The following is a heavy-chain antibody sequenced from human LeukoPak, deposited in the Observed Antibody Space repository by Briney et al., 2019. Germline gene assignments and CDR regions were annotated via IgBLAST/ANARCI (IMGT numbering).Heavy chain of an antibody. CDR1: GFTFSNYA. J-gene: IGHJ5*01. CDR2: ISGRGSDR. D-gene: IGHD1-1*01. V-gene: IGHV3-23*01. Sequence: GGSLRLSCSAPGFTFSNYALTWVRQTPGKGQEWVSTISGRGSDRIYADAVKGRFTISRDNSKNTMYLQMNSLRVEDTAFYYCAKGVDNTGRLRWFDSWGQGTLVTVSS. CDR3: AKGVDNTGRLRWFDS.